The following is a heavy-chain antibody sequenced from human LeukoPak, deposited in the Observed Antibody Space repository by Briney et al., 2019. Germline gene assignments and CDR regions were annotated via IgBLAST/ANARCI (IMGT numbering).Heavy chain of an antibody. CDR3: TRELGAFDY. CDR1: GFTFTNAW. D-gene: IGHD1-7*01. J-gene: IGHJ4*02. CDR2: IKSKTDGGTT. Sequence: GRSLRLSCAPSGFTFTNAWMSWVRQAPGRGLEWVGRIKSKTDGGTTDYAAPVKGRFSISRDDSKNTLYLQMNSVKTEDTAVYYCTRELGAFDYWGQGTLVTVSS. V-gene: IGHV3-15*01.